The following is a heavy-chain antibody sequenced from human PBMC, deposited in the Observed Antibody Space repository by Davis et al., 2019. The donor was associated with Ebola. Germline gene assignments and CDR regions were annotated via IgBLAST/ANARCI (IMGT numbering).Heavy chain of an antibody. CDR1: GFSVSNSY. Sequence: PGGSLRLSCAASGFSVSNSYMSWVRQAPGKGLEWVSVIHSDSKTYYADSVKGRFTISRDNSENTVYLQMNSLRAEDTAVYHCARDPGYDSGWTEFDPWGQGTLVTVSS. D-gene: IGHD6-19*01. CDR2: IHSDSKT. V-gene: IGHV3-53*01. J-gene: IGHJ5*02. CDR3: ARDPGYDSGWTEFDP.